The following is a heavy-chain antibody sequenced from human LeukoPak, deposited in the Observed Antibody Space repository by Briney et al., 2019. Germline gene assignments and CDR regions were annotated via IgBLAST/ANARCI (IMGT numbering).Heavy chain of an antibody. J-gene: IGHJ6*02. CDR2: ISWNSGSI. D-gene: IGHD6-19*01. CDR1: GFTFSNAW. V-gene: IGHV3-9*01. Sequence: GGSLRLSCAASGFTFSNAWMSWVRQAPGKGLEWVSGISWNSGSIGYADSVKGRFTISRDNAKNSLYLQMNSLRAEDTALYYCAKDIAAVPGYYYYYGMDVWGQGTTVTVSS. CDR3: AKDIAAVPGYYYYYGMDV.